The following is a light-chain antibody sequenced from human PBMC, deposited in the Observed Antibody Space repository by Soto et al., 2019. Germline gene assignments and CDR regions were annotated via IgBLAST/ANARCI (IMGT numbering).Light chain of an antibody. V-gene: IGLV2-14*03. CDR1: SSDIGDSNY. CDR2: EVE. J-gene: IGLJ2*01. CDR3: SSYTSTVTLVV. Sequence: QSALTQPASVSASPGQSITISCTGTSSDIGDSNYVSWYQQRPGEAPKLILYEVENRPSGISDRFSGSKSGNTASLTISGLRTEDEADYYCSSYTSTVTLVVFGGGTKLTVL.